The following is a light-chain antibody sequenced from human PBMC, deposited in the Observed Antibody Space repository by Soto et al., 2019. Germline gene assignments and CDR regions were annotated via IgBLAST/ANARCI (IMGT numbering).Light chain of an antibody. V-gene: IGKV1-39*01. CDR2: AAS. Sequence: DIQLTPSPSSLSASVGDRVTISCRASQSIRTYLTWFQQKPGQSPNLLIYAASSLHSGVPSRFSGSGSGTDFTLTISSLQPEDFATYYCQQSFSTPITFGQGTRLEIK. J-gene: IGKJ5*01. CDR3: QQSFSTPIT. CDR1: QSIRTY.